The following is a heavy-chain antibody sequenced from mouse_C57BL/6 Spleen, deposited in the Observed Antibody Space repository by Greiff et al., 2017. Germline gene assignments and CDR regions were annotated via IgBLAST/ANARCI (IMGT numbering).Heavy chain of an antibody. Sequence: EVQLQESGPGLVKPSQSLSLTCSVTGYSITSGYYWNWIRQFPGNKLEWMGYISYDGSNNYNPSLKNRISITRDTSKNQFFLKLNSVATEDTATYYCARDEGLLPFAYWGQETLVTVSA. D-gene: IGHD3-3*01. CDR3: ARDEGLLPFAY. J-gene: IGHJ3*01. CDR1: GYSITSGYY. CDR2: ISYDGSN. V-gene: IGHV3-6*01.